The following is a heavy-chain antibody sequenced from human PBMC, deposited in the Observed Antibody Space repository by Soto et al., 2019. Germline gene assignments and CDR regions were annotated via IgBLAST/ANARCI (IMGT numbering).Heavy chain of an antibody. Sequence: GGSLRLSCAASGFTFSSYAMSWVRQAPGKGLEWVSTISVSGGNTYYADSVKGRFTISRDNSKNTLYLQMNSLRAEDTAVYYCAKDVLRFLEWLAFYGMDVWGQGTTVTVSS. D-gene: IGHD3-3*01. J-gene: IGHJ6*02. CDR3: AKDVLRFLEWLAFYGMDV. V-gene: IGHV3-23*01. CDR2: ISVSGGNT. CDR1: GFTFSSYA.